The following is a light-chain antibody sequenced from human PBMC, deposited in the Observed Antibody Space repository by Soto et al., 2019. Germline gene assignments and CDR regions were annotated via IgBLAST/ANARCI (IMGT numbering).Light chain of an antibody. CDR3: QQYGSSPFT. CDR1: QSVSSSY. V-gene: IGKV3-20*01. CDR2: GAS. J-gene: IGKJ3*01. Sequence: EIVLTQSPGTLSLSPGERATLSCRASQSVSSSYLAWYQQKPGQAPRLLIYGASSRATGVPDRFSGSGSGTEFTLTISRLEPEDVAAYYCQQYGSSPFTFGPGTKVDIK.